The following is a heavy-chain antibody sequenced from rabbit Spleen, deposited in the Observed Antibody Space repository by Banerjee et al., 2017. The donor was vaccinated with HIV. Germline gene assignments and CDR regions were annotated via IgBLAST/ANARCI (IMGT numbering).Heavy chain of an antibody. D-gene: IGHD1-1*01. Sequence: QEQLEESGGGLVKPEGSLTLTCKASGVSLNARDVMCWVRQAPGKGLEWIACINAATGKPVYATWAKGRFTISRTSSTTVTLRMTSLTAADRATYFCARDLVGVIGWNFYLWCQGTLVTVS. CDR1: GVSLNARDV. CDR3: ARDLVGVIGWNFYL. J-gene: IGHJ4*01. V-gene: IGHV1S45*01. CDR2: INAATGKP.